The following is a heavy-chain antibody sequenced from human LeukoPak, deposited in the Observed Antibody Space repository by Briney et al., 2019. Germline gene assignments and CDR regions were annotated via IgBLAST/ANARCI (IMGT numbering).Heavy chain of an antibody. CDR3: ARANGGLDY. CDR2: IYYSGST. J-gene: IGHJ4*02. V-gene: IGHV4-59*01. Sequence: PSETLSLTCTVSGGSISSYYWRWLRQPPGKGLEWIGYIYYSGSTNYNPSLKSRVTISVDTSKNQFSLKLSSVTAADTAVYYCARANGGLDYWGQGTLVTVSS. CDR1: GGSISSYY. D-gene: IGHD2-8*01.